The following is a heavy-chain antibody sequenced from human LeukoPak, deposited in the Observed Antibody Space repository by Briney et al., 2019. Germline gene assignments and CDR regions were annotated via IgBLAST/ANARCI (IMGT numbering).Heavy chain of an antibody. D-gene: IGHD5-12*01. Sequence: SETLSLTCAVYGGSFSGYYWSWIRQPPGKGLEWIGEINHSGSTNYNPSLKSRVTISVDTSKNQFSLKLSSVTAADTAVYYCASGYDSSMDVWGKGTTVTVSS. CDR1: GGSFSGYY. CDR2: INHSGST. V-gene: IGHV4-34*01. J-gene: IGHJ6*04. CDR3: ASGYDSSMDV.